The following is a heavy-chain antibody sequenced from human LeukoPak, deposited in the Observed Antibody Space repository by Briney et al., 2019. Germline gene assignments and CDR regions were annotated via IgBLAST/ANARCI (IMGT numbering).Heavy chain of an antibody. V-gene: IGHV1-18*01. Sequence: ASVKVSCKTSGYTFASSGISWVRQAPGQGLEWMGWISAYNGNTYYAQNLQGRFTMTTDTSTSTASMELRSLRSDDTAVYYCARGRIWFGELSRYYFDYWGQGTLVTVSS. D-gene: IGHD3-10*01. CDR2: ISAYNGNT. CDR1: GYTFASSG. J-gene: IGHJ4*02. CDR3: ARGRIWFGELSRYYFDY.